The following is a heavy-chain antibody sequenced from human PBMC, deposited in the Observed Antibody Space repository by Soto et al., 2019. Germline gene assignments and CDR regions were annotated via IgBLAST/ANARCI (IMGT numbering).Heavy chain of an antibody. J-gene: IGHJ6*02. CDR3: ARGYSYDYYAMDV. Sequence: PGGSLRLSCAASGFSLNSYAMHWVRQAPGKGLEWVAVISYDGSNKFYGDSVKGRFTISRDNSKNTVYLQMKSLRAEDTAVYYCARGYSYDYYAMDVWGQGTTVTVSS. CDR2: ISYDGSNK. V-gene: IGHV3-30-3*01. D-gene: IGHD5-18*01. CDR1: GFSLNSYA.